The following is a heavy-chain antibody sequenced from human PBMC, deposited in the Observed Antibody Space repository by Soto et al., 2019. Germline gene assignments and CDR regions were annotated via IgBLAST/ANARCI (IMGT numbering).Heavy chain of an antibody. CDR2: IFHSGIT. V-gene: IGHV4-59*11. J-gene: IGHJ5*01. CDR1: GDSFSNHY. Sequence: PSETLSLTCTISGDSFSNHYWTWIRQSPGNGLEWIGYIFHSGITDYNPSVKSRVTISIDKSRNLFSLNLTSVTAADTAAYYCASDRYFYDSRGYYRTLDSWGQGTLVTVSS. D-gene: IGHD3-22*01. CDR3: ASDRYFYDSRGYYRTLDS.